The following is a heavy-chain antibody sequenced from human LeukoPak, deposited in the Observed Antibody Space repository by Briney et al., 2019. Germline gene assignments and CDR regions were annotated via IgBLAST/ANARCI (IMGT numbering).Heavy chain of an antibody. J-gene: IGHJ3*02. CDR3: AKAKITLIVVANPNSGALDI. CDR2: ISSSSYI. V-gene: IGHV3-21*04. CDR1: GFTFSSYS. Sequence: PGGSLRLSCAASGFTFSSYSMNWVRQAPGKGLEWVSSISSSSYIYYADSVKGRFTISRDNSNNTLYLQMNSLRAEDTALYYCAKAKITLIVVANPNSGALDIWGQGTMVTVSS. D-gene: IGHD3-22*01.